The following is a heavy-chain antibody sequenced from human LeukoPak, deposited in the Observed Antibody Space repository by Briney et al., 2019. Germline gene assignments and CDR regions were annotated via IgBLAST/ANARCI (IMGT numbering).Heavy chain of an antibody. Sequence: PGGSLRLSCAASGFTFSTYAMSWVRRAPGKGLEWVSGFSGSGGRTYYADSVKGRFTVSRDKSKNTLYLQMSRQRAEDTAVYYCAKSDYDSSGFDLYNFVYWGQGTLVTVSS. D-gene: IGHD3-22*01. CDR3: AKSDYDSSGFDLYNFVY. V-gene: IGHV3-23*01. CDR1: GFTFSTYA. CDR2: FSGSGGRT. J-gene: IGHJ4*02.